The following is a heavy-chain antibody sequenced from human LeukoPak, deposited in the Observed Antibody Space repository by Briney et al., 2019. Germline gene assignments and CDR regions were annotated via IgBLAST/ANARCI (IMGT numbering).Heavy chain of an antibody. D-gene: IGHD6-19*01. J-gene: IGHJ6*02. CDR3: VNGYSSGWGNYWNYYGMDV. CDR2: ISSNGGST. Sequence: PGGSLRLSCAASGFTFRNYAMSWVRQAPGKGLEYVSAISSNGGSTYYADSVKGRFTISRDNSKNTLYLQMSSLRAEDTAVYYCVNGYSSGWGNYWNYYGMDVWGQGTTVTVSS. CDR1: GFTFRNYA. V-gene: IGHV3-64D*06.